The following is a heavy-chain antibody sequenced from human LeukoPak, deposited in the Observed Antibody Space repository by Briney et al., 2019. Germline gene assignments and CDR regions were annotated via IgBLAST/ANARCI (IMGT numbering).Heavy chain of an antibody. CDR2: IDYDGGSG. D-gene: IGHD3-3*01. V-gene: IGHV3-23*01. CDR1: GFTLSSYE. J-gene: IGHJ4*02. CDR3: AKGGPFGVLTPYYFDY. Sequence: GGSLRLSCTVSGFTLSSYEMSWIRQAPGKGLEWVSSIDYDGGSGHYADSVKGRFTISRDNSNNTLFLHLNSLRGEDTAVYYCAKGGPFGVLTPYYFDYWGQGTLVTVSS.